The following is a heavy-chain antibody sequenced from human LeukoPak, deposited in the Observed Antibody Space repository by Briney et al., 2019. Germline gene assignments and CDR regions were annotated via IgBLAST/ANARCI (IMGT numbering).Heavy chain of an antibody. V-gene: IGHV4-59*08. CDR3: ARLWVSTDVFDM. J-gene: IGHJ3*02. Sequence: SETLSLTCTVSGGSISSYYWSWIRQPPGKGLEWIGYIYYSGSTNYNPSLKSRVTISVDTSKNQFSLKLSSVTAADTAVYYFARLWVSTDVFDMGGKGKMVPVFS. CDR2: IYYSGST. CDR1: GGSISSYY. D-gene: IGHD3-16*01.